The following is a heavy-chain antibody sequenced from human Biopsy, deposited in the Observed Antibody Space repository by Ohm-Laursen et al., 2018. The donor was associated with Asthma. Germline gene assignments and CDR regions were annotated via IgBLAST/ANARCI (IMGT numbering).Heavy chain of an antibody. V-gene: IGHV1-69*01. D-gene: IGHD6-19*01. Sequence: GSSVKVSCKAPGGTFSNFAISWVRQAPGQGPEWLGGIMTVLGTTNYAQKFQGRVTITADESTSTAYMEVTSLRSEDTAIYYCARCQVGYSSGWSLLLKKIYYSGMDVWGQGTAVTVSS. CDR2: IMTVLGTT. CDR1: GGTFSNFA. CDR3: ARCQVGYSSGWSLLLKKIYYSGMDV. J-gene: IGHJ6*02.